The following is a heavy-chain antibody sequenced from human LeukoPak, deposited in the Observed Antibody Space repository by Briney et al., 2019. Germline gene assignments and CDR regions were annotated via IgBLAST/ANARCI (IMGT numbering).Heavy chain of an antibody. CDR2: IRSKAYGGTT. J-gene: IGHJ4*02. D-gene: IGHD3-3*01. V-gene: IGHV3-49*04. Sequence: GRSLRLSCTASGFTFGDYAMSWVRQAPGKGLEWVGFIRSKAYGGTTEYAASVKGRFTISRDDSKSIAYLQMNSLKTEGTAVYYCTRVFDDFWSSYLAGETIDYWGQGTLVTVSS. CDR1: GFTFGDYA. CDR3: TRVFDDFWSSYLAGETIDY.